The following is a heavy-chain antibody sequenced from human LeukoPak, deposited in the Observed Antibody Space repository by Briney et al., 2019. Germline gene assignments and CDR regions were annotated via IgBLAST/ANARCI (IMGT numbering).Heavy chain of an antibody. CDR2: IGGSGGST. Sequence: PGGSLRLSCAASGFTFSSYAMSWVRQAPGKRLEWVSAIGGSGGSTYYADSVKGRFTIPRDNSKNTLYLQMNSLRAEDTAVYYCAKGAGYCSGGSCYSAVLHYGMDVWGQGTTVTVSS. J-gene: IGHJ6*02. D-gene: IGHD2-15*01. CDR1: GFTFSSYA. V-gene: IGHV3-23*01. CDR3: AKGAGYCSGGSCYSAVLHYGMDV.